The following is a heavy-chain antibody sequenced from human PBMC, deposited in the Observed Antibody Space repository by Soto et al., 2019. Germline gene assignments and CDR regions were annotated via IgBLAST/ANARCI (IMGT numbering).Heavy chain of an antibody. CDR3: AHHPYYGLAPYSFDY. CDR2: IYWDDDK. CDR1: GFSLSTSGVG. J-gene: IGHJ4*02. D-gene: IGHD3-10*01. V-gene: IGHV2-5*02. Sequence: QITLKESGPTLVKPTQTLTLTCTFSGFSLSTSGVGVGWIRQPPGKALEWLAVIYWDDDKRSSSSLKSRLTITKDTSKNQVVLTMTNMDPVDTATYYCAHHPYYGLAPYSFDYWGQGIQVTVSS.